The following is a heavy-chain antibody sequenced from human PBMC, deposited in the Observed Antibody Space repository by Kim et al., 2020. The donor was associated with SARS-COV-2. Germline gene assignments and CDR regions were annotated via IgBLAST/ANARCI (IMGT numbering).Heavy chain of an antibody. V-gene: IGHV3-73*01. CDR3: SRLDVGGVPALS. J-gene: IGHJ4*02. CDR1: GFIFSDSA. D-gene: IGHD2-2*01. CDR2: IRSKANNYAT. Sequence: GGSLRLSCATSGFIFSDSAIHWVRQASGKGLEWVGHIRSKANNYATAFAASVIGRFAISRDDSANTAYLQMNSLKSEDTAVYYCSRLDVGGVPALSWGQGTLVTVSS.